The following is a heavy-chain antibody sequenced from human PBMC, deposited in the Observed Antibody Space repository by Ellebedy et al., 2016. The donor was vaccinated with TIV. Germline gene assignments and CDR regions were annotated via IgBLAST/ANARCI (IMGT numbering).Heavy chain of an antibody. Sequence: ASVKVSCXASGYTFTSYGLSWVRQAPGHGLEWMGWISADNGRTGYAPKFEGRITLSTETSTSSAYMELRSLSSDDTAVYYCVRDRTRSWYYYQYWGQGTLVTVSS. J-gene: IGHJ4*02. CDR2: ISADNGRT. CDR1: GYTFTSYG. V-gene: IGHV1-18*04. CDR3: VRDRTRSWYYYQY. D-gene: IGHD3-10*01.